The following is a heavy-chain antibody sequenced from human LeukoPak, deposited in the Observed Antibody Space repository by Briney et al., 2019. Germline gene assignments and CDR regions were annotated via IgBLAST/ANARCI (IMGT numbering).Heavy chain of an antibody. D-gene: IGHD1-26*01. CDR1: GYNFTTYW. CDR3: ARRRDSGSYVDF. Sequence: GESPKISCKGFGYNFTTYWIGWVRQMPGKGLEWMGIIYPGDSATRYSPSFQGQVTISADKSIGTAYLQWSSLKASDTAMYYCARRRDSGSYVDFWGQGTLVTVSS. J-gene: IGHJ4*02. CDR2: IYPGDSAT. V-gene: IGHV5-51*01.